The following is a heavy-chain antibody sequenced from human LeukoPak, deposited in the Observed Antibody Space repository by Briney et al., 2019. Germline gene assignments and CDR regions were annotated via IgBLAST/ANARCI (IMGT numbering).Heavy chain of an antibody. V-gene: IGHV3-23*01. J-gene: IGHJ3*02. CDR3: GRAYYYGSGSYAAFDI. CDR1: GFTFSSYA. D-gene: IGHD3-10*01. CDR2: ISGSGGST. Sequence: GGSLRLSCAASGFTFSSYAMSWVRQAPGKGLEWVSAISGSGGSTYYADSVKGRLTISRDNSKSTLYLQMNSLRAEDTAVYYCGRAYYYGSGSYAAFDIWGQGTMVTVSS.